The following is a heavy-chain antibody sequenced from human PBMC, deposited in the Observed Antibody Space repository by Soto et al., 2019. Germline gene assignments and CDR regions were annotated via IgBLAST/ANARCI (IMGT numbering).Heavy chain of an antibody. Sequence: GGSLRLSCAASGFTFDDYAMHWVRQAPGKGLEWVSGLSWNSDSIGYADSVKGRFTISRDNAKNSLHLQMNGLRAEDTALYYCAKDMSASYSSSPHYFDSWGQGTLVTVSS. D-gene: IGHD6-6*01. J-gene: IGHJ4*02. V-gene: IGHV3-9*01. CDR1: GFTFDDYA. CDR3: AKDMSASYSSSPHYFDS. CDR2: LSWNSDSI.